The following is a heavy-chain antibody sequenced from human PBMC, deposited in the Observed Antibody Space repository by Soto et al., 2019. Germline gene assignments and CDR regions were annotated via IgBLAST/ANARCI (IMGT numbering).Heavy chain of an antibody. V-gene: IGHV3-23*01. CDR3: AKETPTTTCFDY. CDR2: ISGSGSNT. CDR1: GXAFSSYA. D-gene: IGHD1-1*01. Sequence: GSLRVSCVASGXAFSSYAMYWVRQAPGKGLEWVSAISGSGSNTYYADSVKGRFTISRDNSQNTLYLQMNTLRAEDTALYYCAKETPTTTCFDYWGQGPLGTVSS. J-gene: IGHJ4*02.